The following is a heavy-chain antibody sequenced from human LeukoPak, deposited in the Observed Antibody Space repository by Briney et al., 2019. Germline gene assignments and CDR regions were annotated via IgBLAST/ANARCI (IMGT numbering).Heavy chain of an antibody. CDR3: ARAVPAAGKRAIRRGNWFDP. V-gene: IGHV1-8*01. D-gene: IGHD6-13*01. CDR2: MNPNSGNT. CDR1: GYTFTSYD. J-gene: IGHJ5*02. Sequence: GASVKVSCKASGYTFTSYDINWVRQATGQGLEWMGWMNPNSGNTRYAQKFQGRVTMTRNTSISTAYMELSSLRSEDTAVYYCARAVPAAGKRAIRRGNWFDPWGQGTLVTVSS.